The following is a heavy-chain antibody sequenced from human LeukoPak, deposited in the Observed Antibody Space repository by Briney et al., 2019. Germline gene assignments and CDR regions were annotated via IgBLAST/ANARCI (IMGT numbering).Heavy chain of an antibody. CDR1: GYTFTSYD. D-gene: IGHD5-18*01. V-gene: IGHV1-8*01. J-gene: IGHJ6*02. CDR2: MNPNSGNT. CDR3: ARGQQLCLPAGYYGMDV. Sequence: ASVKVSCKASGYTFTSYDINWVRQATGQGLEWMGWMNPNSGNTGYAQKFQGRVTMTRNTSISTAYMELSSLRSEDTAVYYCARGQQLCLPAGYYGMDVWAKGPRSPSP.